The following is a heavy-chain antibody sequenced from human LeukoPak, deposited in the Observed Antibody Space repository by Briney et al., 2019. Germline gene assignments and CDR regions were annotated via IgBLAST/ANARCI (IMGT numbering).Heavy chain of an antibody. D-gene: IGHD5-18*01. CDR2: ISSSSSYI. V-gene: IGHV3-21*04. CDR1: GFTFSSYS. CDR3: AKDMDTAMASGGLFDY. Sequence: GGSLRLSCAASGFTFSSYSMNWVRQAPGKGLEWVSSISSSSSYIYYADSVKGRFTISRDNAKNSLYLQMNSLRAEDMALYYCAKDMDTAMASGGLFDYWGQGTLVTVSS. J-gene: IGHJ4*02.